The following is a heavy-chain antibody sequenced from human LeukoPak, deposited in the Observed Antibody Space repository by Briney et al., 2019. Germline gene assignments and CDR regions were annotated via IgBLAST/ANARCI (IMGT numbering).Heavy chain of an antibody. CDR2: IYYSGST. CDR1: GGSISSSSYY. Sequence: SETLSLACTVSGGSISSSSYYWGWIRQPPGKGLEWIGSIYYSGSTYYNPSLKSRVTISVDTSKNQFSLKLSSVTAADTAVYYCARLWFGELRFDYWGQGTLVTVSS. D-gene: IGHD3-10*01. CDR3: ARLWFGELRFDY. J-gene: IGHJ4*02. V-gene: IGHV4-39*01.